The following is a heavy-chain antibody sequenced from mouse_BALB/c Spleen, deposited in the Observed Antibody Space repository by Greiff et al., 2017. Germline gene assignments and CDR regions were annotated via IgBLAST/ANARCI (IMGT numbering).Heavy chain of an antibody. V-gene: IGHV14-3*02. CDR2: IDPANGNT. Sequence: EVQGVESGAELVKPGASVKLSCTASGFNIKDTYMHWVKQRPEQGLEWIGRIDPANGNTKYDPKFQGKATITADTSSNTAYLQLSSLTSEDTAVYYCARGRYRLFADWGQGTLVTVSA. CDR1: GFNIKDTY. J-gene: IGHJ3*01. CDR3: ARGRYRLFAD. D-gene: IGHD2-14*01.